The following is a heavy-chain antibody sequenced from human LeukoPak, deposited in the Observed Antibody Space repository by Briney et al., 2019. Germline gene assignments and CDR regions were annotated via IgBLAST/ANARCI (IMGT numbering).Heavy chain of an antibody. J-gene: IGHJ3*02. CDR1: GFTFTTYW. V-gene: IGHV3-9*01. Sequence: GGSLRLSCAASGFTFTTYWMSWVRQAPGKVLEWVSGISWNSGSIGYADSVKGRFTISRDNAKNSLYLQMNSLRAEDTALYYCAKDKWELQYDAFDIWGQGTMVTVSS. CDR2: ISWNSGSI. CDR3: AKDKWELQYDAFDI. D-gene: IGHD1-26*01.